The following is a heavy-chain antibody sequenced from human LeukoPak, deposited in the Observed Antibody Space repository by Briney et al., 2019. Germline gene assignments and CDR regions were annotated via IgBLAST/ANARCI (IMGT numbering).Heavy chain of an antibody. J-gene: IGHJ4*02. V-gene: IGHV3-23*01. CDR3: AKDRLGDYQSHYYFDY. CDR2: ISGGGGST. D-gene: IGHD4-17*01. Sequence: GGSLRLSCAASGFTFSSYAMSWVRQAPRKGLEWVSAISGGGGSTYYADSVKGRFTISRDNSKNTLYLQMNSLRAEDTAIYYCAKDRLGDYQSHYYFDYWGQGTLVTVSS. CDR1: GFTFSSYA.